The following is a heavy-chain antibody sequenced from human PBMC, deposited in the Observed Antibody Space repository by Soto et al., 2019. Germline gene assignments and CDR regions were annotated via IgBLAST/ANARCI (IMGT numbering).Heavy chain of an antibody. D-gene: IGHD3-10*01. V-gene: IGHV4-31*03. Sequence: SETLSLTCTISGGSISSGGYYWSWIRQHPTEGLEWIGYIHNNGATYYNPSLSSRVTISADTSKTQFSLNVYSVTAADTAVYYCAREGAGSYWFDPWGQGVMVTVSS. CDR1: GGSISSGGYY. J-gene: IGHJ5*02. CDR3: AREGAGSYWFDP. CDR2: IHNNGAT.